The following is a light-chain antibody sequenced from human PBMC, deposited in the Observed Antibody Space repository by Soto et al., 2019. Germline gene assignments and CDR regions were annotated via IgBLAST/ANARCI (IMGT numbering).Light chain of an antibody. CDR2: DAS. J-gene: IGKJ2*01. CDR3: QHYNSYSMYT. Sequence: DIQMNQSPSTLSASVGDRVTITCRASQSVSSWLAWYQQKPGKAPKLLIYDASNLESGVPSRFSGSGSGTEFTLTITSLQPDDFATYYCQHYNSYSMYTFGQGTKLEIK. V-gene: IGKV1-5*01. CDR1: QSVSSW.